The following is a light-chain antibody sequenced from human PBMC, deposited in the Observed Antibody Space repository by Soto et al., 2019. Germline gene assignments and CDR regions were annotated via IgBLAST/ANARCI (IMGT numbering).Light chain of an antibody. CDR3: QQYYSYPLT. Sequence: AIRMTQSPSSFSASTGDRVSMTCRASQCISSYLAWYQQKPGKAPKLLIYAASTLQSGVPSRFSGSGSGTDFTLTISCLQSEDFATYYCQQYYSYPLTFGGGTKVDIK. J-gene: IGKJ4*01. CDR2: AAS. V-gene: IGKV1-8*01. CDR1: QCISSY.